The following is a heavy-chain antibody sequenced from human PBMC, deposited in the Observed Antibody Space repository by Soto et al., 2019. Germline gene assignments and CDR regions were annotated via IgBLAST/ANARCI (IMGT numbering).Heavy chain of an antibody. D-gene: IGHD3-3*02. J-gene: IGHJ6*02. CDR1: GGSISSYY. CDR2: IYYSGST. Sequence: SETLSLTCTVSGGSISSYYWSWIRQPPGKGLEWIGYIYYSGSTNYNPSLESRISMAVDTSKNQFSLKLRSVTAADTAVYFCVRGQPHRITIFEVVIRSYDYGMDVWGQGTTVTVSS. CDR3: VRGQPHRITIFEVVIRSYDYGMDV. V-gene: IGHV4-59*12.